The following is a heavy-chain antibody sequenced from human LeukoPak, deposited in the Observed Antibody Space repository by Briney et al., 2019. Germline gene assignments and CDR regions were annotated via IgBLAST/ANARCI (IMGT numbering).Heavy chain of an antibody. D-gene: IGHD5-24*01. Sequence: GGSLRLSCAASGFTFSTYAMSWVRQAPGKGLEWVSAISPGGTDTYYADSVKGRFTISRDNSKNTLYLQMNSLRAEDTAVYYCAPLGRDASNDIHYKWGQGTLVTVSS. CDR1: GFTFSTYA. CDR2: ISPGGTDT. J-gene: IGHJ4*02. V-gene: IGHV3-23*01. CDR3: APLGRDASNDIHYK.